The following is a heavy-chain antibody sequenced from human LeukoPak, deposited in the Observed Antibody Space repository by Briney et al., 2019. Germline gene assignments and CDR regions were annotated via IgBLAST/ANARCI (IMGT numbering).Heavy chain of an antibody. J-gene: IGHJ6*02. CDR3: ARVRHYYYYYGLDV. Sequence: GGSLRLSCAASGFTFSDHYMDWVRQGPGKGLEWVGRIRNKANRYTTEYAAPVKGRFTISRDESKNSLYLQMNSLKTEDTAMYYCARVRHYYYYYGLDVWGQGTTVTVSS. CDR2: IRNKANRYTT. CDR1: GFTFSDHY. D-gene: IGHD1-1*01. V-gene: IGHV3-72*01.